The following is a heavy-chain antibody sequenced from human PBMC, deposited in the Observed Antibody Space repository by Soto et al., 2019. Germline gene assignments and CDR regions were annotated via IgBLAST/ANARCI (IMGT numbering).Heavy chain of an antibody. V-gene: IGHV3-7*01. D-gene: IGHD4-17*01. CDR2: INQDGSEI. J-gene: IGHJ4*02. CDR1: GFTFSRYW. Sequence: GWSLRLSCAGSGFTFSRYWMNWVRQAPGKGLEWVANINQDGSEIYYVDSVKGRFTISRDNAKNSLYLQMNSLRAEDTAVYYRARDDLDYCDYVYFDYWGQGTMVTVSS. CDR3: ARDDLDYCDYVYFDY.